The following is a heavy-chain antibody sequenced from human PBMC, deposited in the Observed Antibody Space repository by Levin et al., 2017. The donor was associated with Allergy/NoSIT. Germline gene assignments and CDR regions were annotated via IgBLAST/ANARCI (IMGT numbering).Heavy chain of an antibody. V-gene: IGHV3-48*02. CDR2: ISSSSSTI. CDR3: AASRKSGENGDEGFDS. J-gene: IGHJ4*02. CDR1: GFTFSNFN. D-gene: IGHD2-21*01. Sequence: GGSLRLSCAASGFTFSNFNMNWVRQAPGKGLEWVSYISSSSSTIYYADSVKGRFTISRDNAKNSLSLQMNSLRDEGTAVSFCAASRKSGENGDEGFDSWGQGPLVTVSS.